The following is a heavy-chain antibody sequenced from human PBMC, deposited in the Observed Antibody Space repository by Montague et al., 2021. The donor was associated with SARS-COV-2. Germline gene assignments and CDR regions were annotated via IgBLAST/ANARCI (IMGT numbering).Heavy chain of an antibody. J-gene: IGHJ2*01. CDR1: SGSISNDIYY. D-gene: IGHD1-1*01. Sequence: SETLSLTCTVSSGSISNDIYYWGWIRQPPGKGPEWIGGSRYGGTSYYNPSLKSRVTISIDTSKNQCSLKMTAVTAADTAVYFCARQDIQLRFDFWGRGTLVTVSS. V-gene: IGHV4-39*01. CDR2: SRYGGTS. CDR3: ARQDIQLRFDF.